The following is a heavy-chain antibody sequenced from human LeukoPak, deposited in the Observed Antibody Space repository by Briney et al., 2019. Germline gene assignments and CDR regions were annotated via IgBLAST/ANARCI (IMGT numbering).Heavy chain of an antibody. Sequence: GGSLRLSCAASGFTFSSYGMHWVRQAPGKGLEWVAVISYDGSNKYYADSVKGRSTISRDNSKNTLYLQMNSLRAEDTAVYYCAKDRNAYYYGSGPFDYWGQGTLITVSS. CDR1: GFTFSSYG. CDR3: AKDRNAYYYGSGPFDY. CDR2: ISYDGSNK. V-gene: IGHV3-30*18. D-gene: IGHD3-10*01. J-gene: IGHJ4*02.